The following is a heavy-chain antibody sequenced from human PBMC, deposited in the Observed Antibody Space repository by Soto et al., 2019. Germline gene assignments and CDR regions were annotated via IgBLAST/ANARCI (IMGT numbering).Heavy chain of an antibody. CDR1: GGYFNNRQTLNSYP. J-gene: IGHJ6*02. D-gene: IGHD3-16*01. V-gene: IGHV1-69*06. Sequence: QVQVVQSVAEVKRPGSSVNVSCKASGGYFNNRQTLNSYPISWVRQAPGQGLEWMGGIIHLFGTTNYAPRCQGRVTITADKATSTTYLELINVTSDDTAVYSCAKSWGGEIYSYYYAMDVCGQGTTVTFSS. CDR3: AKSWGGEIYSYYYAMDV. CDR2: IIHLFGTT.